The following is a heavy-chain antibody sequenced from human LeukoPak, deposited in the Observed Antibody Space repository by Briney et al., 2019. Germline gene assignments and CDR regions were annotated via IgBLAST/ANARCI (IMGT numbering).Heavy chain of an antibody. CDR3: ATDYYHSSGYYQNLYYFDY. D-gene: IGHD3-22*01. CDR1: GFTFSSYS. CDR2: ISSSSSYI. Sequence: PGGSLRLSCAASGFTFSSYSVNWVRQAPGKGLEWVSSISSSSSYIYYADSVKGRFTISRDNAKNSLYLQMNSLRAEDTAVYYCATDYYHSSGYYQNLYYFDYWGQGTLVTVSS. J-gene: IGHJ4*02. V-gene: IGHV3-21*01.